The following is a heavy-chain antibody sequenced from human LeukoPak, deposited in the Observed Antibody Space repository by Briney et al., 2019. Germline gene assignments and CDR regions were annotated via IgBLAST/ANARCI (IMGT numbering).Heavy chain of an antibody. CDR1: GGSISSSRSY. Sequence: SETLSLTCTVSGGSISSSRSYWGWIRQPPGKGLEWIGSSYYSGSTYYNPSLKSRVTISVDTSKNQFSLNLTSVTAADTAVYYCARQDTTMVPDYWGQGTLVTVSS. CDR3: ARQDTTMVPDY. CDR2: SYYSGST. D-gene: IGHD5-18*01. V-gene: IGHV4-39*01. J-gene: IGHJ4*02.